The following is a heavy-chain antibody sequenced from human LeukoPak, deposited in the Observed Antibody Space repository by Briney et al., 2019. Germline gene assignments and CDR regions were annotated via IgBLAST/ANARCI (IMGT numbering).Heavy chain of an antibody. J-gene: IGHJ4*02. CDR1: GFPFSTYD. V-gene: IGHV3-30*18. CDR2: ISSDGYRT. D-gene: IGHD3-10*01. Sequence: GGSLGLSCAASGFPFSTYDMHWVRQAPDKGLQWVAVISSDGYRTDYPDSVRGRFTISRDNSKNTVDLQMISVTAEDTAMYFCAKGLGTGSVLARPLHYWGQGTLVTVSS. CDR3: AKGLGTGSVLARPLHY.